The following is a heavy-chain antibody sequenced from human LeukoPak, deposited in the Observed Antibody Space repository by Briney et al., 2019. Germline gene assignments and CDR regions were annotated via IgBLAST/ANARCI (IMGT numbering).Heavy chain of an antibody. CDR2: VNWSSGTI. D-gene: IGHD3-10*02. J-gene: IGHJ4*02. CDR1: GFTFDDYA. Sequence: GGSLRLSCSASGFTFDDYAMHWVRQAPGKGLEWVSGVNWSSGTIAYADSVKGRFTISRDNAKNSLYLQVDSLRVEDTALYYCTKDIRMLDYWGQGTLVTVSS. CDR3: TKDIRMLDY. V-gene: IGHV3-9*01.